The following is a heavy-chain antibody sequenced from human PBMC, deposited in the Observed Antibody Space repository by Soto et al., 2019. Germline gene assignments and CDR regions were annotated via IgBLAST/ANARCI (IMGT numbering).Heavy chain of an antibody. J-gene: IGHJ4*02. V-gene: IGHV1-2*02. CDR3: ARDLAKGGGSAGFDY. D-gene: IGHD1-26*01. Sequence: QVHLVQSGAEVKKPGASVNVSCKASGYTFTVYYMHWVRQAHGQGLVWMGWINPKSGGTMYPQKFQGRVTMTWDTSIITASMALTRMRSDYTAVYYCARDLAKGGGSAGFDYWGQGTLVTVSS. CDR2: INPKSGGT. CDR1: GYTFTVYY.